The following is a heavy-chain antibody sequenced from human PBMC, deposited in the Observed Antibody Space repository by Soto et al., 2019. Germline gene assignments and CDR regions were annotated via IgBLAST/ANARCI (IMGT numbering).Heavy chain of an antibody. J-gene: IGHJ4*02. CDR2: IYWDDSK. CDR3: AKKGGGDYILGY. CDR1: GFSLSTNGVG. D-gene: IGHD4-17*01. V-gene: IGHV2-5*02. Sequence: QITLKESGPTLVKPTQTLTLTCTFSGFSLSTNGVGVGWIRQPPGKALEWLALIYWDDSKHYSPSLNSRLTITKDTSRNLVVLTMTNMDPVDTATYYCAKKGGGDYILGYWGQGTLVTASS.